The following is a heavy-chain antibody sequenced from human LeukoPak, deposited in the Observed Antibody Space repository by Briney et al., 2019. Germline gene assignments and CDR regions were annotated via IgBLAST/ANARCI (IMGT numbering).Heavy chain of an antibody. D-gene: IGHD2-2*01. CDR2: IIPMFGTV. CDR3: ARLGYCSGTNCY. V-gene: IGHV1-69*13. J-gene: IGHJ4*02. Sequence: SVKVSCKSSGGTFRNYATIWVRQAPGQGLEWMGEIIPMFGTVKYAQKFQGRVTITADESTSTAYMELSSLRSEDTAVYYCARLGYCSGTNCYWGQGTLVTVPS. CDR1: GGTFRNYA.